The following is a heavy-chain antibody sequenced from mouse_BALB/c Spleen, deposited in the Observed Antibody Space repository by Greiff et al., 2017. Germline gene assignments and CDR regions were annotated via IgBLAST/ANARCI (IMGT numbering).Heavy chain of an antibody. CDR2: IDPENGNT. CDR1: GFNIKDYY. V-gene: IGHV14-1*02. Sequence: EVQLVESGAELVRPGALVKLSCKASGFNIKDYYMHWVKQRPEQGLEWIGWIDPENGNTIYDPKFQGKASITADTSSNTAYLQLSSLTSEDTAVYYCARGNYYGSFAYWGQGTLVTVSA. CDR3: ARGNYYGSFAY. J-gene: IGHJ3*01. D-gene: IGHD1-2*01.